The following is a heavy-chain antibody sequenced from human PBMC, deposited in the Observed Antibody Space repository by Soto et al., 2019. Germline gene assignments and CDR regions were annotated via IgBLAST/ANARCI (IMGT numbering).Heavy chain of an antibody. Sequence: SATLSLSCTVSGDPLGRYSSSSILLPPGKGLEWIGYVFYTGRANYNASLKSRVSISLDTSNYQFSLKLSSVTAADTAVYYCARDGDGRMTTNPYYYNGMDVWGPGT. CDR1: GDPLGRYS. J-gene: IGHJ6*02. CDR2: VFYTGRA. V-gene: IGHV4-59*01. CDR3: ARDGDGRMTTNPYYYNGMDV. D-gene: IGHD4-4*01.